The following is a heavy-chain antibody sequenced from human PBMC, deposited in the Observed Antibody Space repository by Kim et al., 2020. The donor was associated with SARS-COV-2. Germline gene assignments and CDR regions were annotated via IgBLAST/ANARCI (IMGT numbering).Heavy chain of an antibody. Sequence: VKGRFTISGDNAKNSLYLQMNSLRADDTAVYYCAREVLLWFGEFPFGMDVWGQGTTVTVSS. J-gene: IGHJ6*02. D-gene: IGHD3-10*01. V-gene: IGHV3-11*06. CDR3: AREVLLWFGEFPFGMDV.